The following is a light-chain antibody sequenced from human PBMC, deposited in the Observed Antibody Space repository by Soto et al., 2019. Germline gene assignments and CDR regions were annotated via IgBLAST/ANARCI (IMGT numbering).Light chain of an antibody. Sequence: SYELTQPPSVSVAPGKTARITWGGNNIGSKSVHWYQQKPGQAPVLGIYYDSDRPSGIPERFAGSNSGNTATLTISRVEAGDEADYYCQVWDSSSDHRVFGTGTKLTVL. J-gene: IGLJ1*01. CDR1: NIGSKS. CDR3: QVWDSSSDHRV. V-gene: IGLV3-21*04. CDR2: YDS.